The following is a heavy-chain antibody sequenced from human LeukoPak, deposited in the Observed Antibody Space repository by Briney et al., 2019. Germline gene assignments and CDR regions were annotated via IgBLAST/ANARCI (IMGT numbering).Heavy chain of an antibody. CDR2: ISATGSPT. CDR3: ARASTTVPNLLDN. V-gene: IGHV3-48*03. D-gene: IGHD4-17*01. J-gene: IGHJ4*02. CDR1: GFSFSSSE. Sequence: GGSLRLSCAASGFSFSSSEMNWVRQAPGKGLEWLSYISATGSPTYYAASVKGRFTISRDNAENSLYLQMNSLRAEDTAVYYCARASTTVPNLLDNWGQGTLVTVSS.